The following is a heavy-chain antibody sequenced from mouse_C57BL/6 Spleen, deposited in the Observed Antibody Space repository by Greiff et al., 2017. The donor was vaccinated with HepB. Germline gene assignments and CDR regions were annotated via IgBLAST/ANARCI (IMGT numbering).Heavy chain of an antibody. V-gene: IGHV1-55*01. D-gene: IGHD2-2*01. CDR2: IYPGSGST. J-gene: IGHJ4*01. Sequence: QLQQPGAELVKPGASVKMSCKASGYTFTSYWITWVKQRPGQGLEWIGDIYPGSGSTNYNEKFKSKATLTVDTSSSTAYMQLSSLTSEDSAVYYCARRGGLRRDYYAMDYWGQGTSVTVSS. CDR1: GYTFTSYW. CDR3: ARRGGLRRDYYAMDY.